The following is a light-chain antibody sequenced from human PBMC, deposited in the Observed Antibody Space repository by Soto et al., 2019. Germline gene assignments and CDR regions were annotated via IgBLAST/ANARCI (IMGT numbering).Light chain of an antibody. J-gene: IGKJ2*01. CDR2: DAS. CDR1: QSISSW. CDR3: QQYKNNPYT. V-gene: IGKV1-5*01. Sequence: DIQMTQSPSTLSAFVGDRVTITCRASQSISSWLAWYQQKPGKAPKFLIYDASSLESGVPSRFSGSGSGTEFPLTISSLQPDDFATYYCQQYKNNPYTFGQGTKLEIK.